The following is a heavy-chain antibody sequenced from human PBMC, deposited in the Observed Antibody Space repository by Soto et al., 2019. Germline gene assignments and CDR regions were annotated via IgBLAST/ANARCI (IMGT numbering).Heavy chain of an antibody. CDR1: GFSFTTAGVD. CDR2: IYYNDDR. J-gene: IGHJ4*02. Sequence: QITLQESGPTLVKPTQTLALSCTFSGFSFTTAGVDVGWIRQTPGGALEWLTLIYYNDDRRFSPSLKTRLTITGDTSKNQVVLSLTNVYPGDTATYFCAHSDGGYEIIYFDFWGQGIPVTVSS. CDR3: AHSDGGYEIIYFDF. V-gene: IGHV2-5*01. D-gene: IGHD5-12*01.